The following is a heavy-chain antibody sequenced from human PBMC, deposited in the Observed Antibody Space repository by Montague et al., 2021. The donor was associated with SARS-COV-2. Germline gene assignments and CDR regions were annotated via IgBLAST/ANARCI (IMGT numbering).Heavy chain of an antibody. J-gene: IGHJ6*03. CDR3: AGDATEGRGIVASGDYYSNMDV. CDR2: ITSGSTYI. D-gene: IGHD1-26*01. Sequence: SLRLSCAASGFTFSFYSMNWVRQAPGKGLEWVSSITSGSTYIYYADSVRGRFTISRDNAKNSLYLQMNSLRAEDTAADYCAGDATEGRGIVASGDYYSNMDVWGKGTTVTVSS. V-gene: IGHV3-21*01. CDR1: GFTFSFYS.